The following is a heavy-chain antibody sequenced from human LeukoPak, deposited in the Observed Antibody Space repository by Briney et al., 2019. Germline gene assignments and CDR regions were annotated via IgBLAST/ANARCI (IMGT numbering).Heavy chain of an antibody. V-gene: IGHV1-58*02. CDR2: IVVGSGIT. Sequence: SVKVSCKASGFTFTSSAMQWVRQARGQRLEWIGWIVVGSGITNYAQKFQERVTITRDMSTSTAYMELSSLRSEDTAVYYCAAVRVGGELLIDYWGQGTLVTVSS. J-gene: IGHJ4*02. CDR3: AAVRVGGELLIDY. CDR1: GFTFTSSA. D-gene: IGHD1-26*01.